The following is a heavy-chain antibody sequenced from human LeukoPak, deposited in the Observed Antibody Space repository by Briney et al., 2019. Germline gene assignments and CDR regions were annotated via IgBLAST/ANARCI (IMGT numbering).Heavy chain of an antibody. J-gene: IGHJ4*02. D-gene: IGHD1-26*01. CDR2: ISFDGSNK. V-gene: IGHV3-30-3*01. CDR1: GFTFSNYA. CDR3: ARDRLGDSADGGFSH. Sequence: GGSLRLSCAASGFTFSNYAMHWVRQTPGKGLGWVSVISFDGSNKYYADSVKGRFTISRDNSKNTLYLQMSSLRAEDTAVYYCARDRLGDSADGGFSHWGQGTLVTVSS.